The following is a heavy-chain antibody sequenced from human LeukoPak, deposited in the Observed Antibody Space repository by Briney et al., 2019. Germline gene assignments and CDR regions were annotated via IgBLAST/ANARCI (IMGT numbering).Heavy chain of an antibody. Sequence: SQTLSLTCAISGDSVSSNSAAWNWIRQSPSRGLEWLGRTYYRSKWYNDYAVSVKSRITIKPDTSKNQFSLQLNSVTAADTAVYYCARDGLRYFDWGYYMDVWGKGTTVTISS. V-gene: IGHV6-1*01. CDR3: ARDGLRYFDWGYYMDV. J-gene: IGHJ6*03. CDR1: GDSVSSNSAA. D-gene: IGHD3-9*01. CDR2: TYYRSKWYN.